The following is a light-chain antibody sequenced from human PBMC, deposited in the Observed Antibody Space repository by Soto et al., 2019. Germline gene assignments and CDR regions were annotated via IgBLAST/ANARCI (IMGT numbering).Light chain of an antibody. V-gene: IGKV1-39*01. CDR2: AAS. Sequence: DIQMTQSPSSLSASVGDRVTITCRASQSISTYLNWYQQKPGEAPKLLIYAASVLQSGVPSRFSGSGSGTDFALTISSLQPEDFATYYCQQSDSIPRTFGQGTKVEIK. CDR1: QSISTY. CDR3: QQSDSIPRT. J-gene: IGKJ1*01.